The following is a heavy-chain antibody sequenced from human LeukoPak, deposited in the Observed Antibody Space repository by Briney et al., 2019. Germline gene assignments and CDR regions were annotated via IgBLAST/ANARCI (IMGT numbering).Heavy chain of an antibody. V-gene: IGHV3-53*01. CDR2: IYSGDST. CDR3: ARGLGYCTSTTCLLPFDY. D-gene: IGHD2-2*01. J-gene: IGHJ4*02. Sequence: GGSLRLSCAASGFTVSTYYMTWVRQAPGKGLECVSVIYSGDSTYYADSVKGRFTVSRDNSKNTLYLQMNSLRAEDTAMYYCARGLGYCTSTTCLLPFDYWGQGTLVTVSS. CDR1: GFTVSTYY.